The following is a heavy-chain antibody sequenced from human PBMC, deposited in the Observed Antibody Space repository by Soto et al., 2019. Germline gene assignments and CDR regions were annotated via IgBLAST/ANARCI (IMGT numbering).Heavy chain of an antibody. CDR1: GFTFSSYG. J-gene: IGHJ5*02. CDR3: AKGRCEYSSSSTSTFDP. D-gene: IGHD6-6*01. Sequence: GGSLRLSCAASGFTFSSYGMHWVRQAPGKGLEWVAVISYDGSNKHYADSVEGRFTVSRGNSKNTLCLQMNSLRAEDTAVYYCAKGRCEYSSSSTSTFDPWGQGALVAVSS. CDR2: ISYDGSNK. V-gene: IGHV3-30*18.